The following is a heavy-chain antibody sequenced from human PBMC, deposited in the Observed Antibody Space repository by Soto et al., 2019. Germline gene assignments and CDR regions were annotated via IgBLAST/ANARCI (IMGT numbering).Heavy chain of an antibody. Sequence: PSETLSLTCTVSGGSISSGGYYWSWIRQHPGKGLEWIGYIYYSGSTYYNPSLKSRVTISVDTSKNQFSLKLSSVTAADTAVYCCAREGSYDSSGYYFPSGFDYWGQGTLVTVSS. V-gene: IGHV4-31*03. CDR2: IYYSGST. CDR3: AREGSYDSSGYYFPSGFDY. CDR1: GGSISSGGYY. J-gene: IGHJ4*02. D-gene: IGHD3-22*01.